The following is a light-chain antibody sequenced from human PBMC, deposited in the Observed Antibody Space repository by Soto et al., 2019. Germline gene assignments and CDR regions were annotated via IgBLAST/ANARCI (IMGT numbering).Light chain of an antibody. CDR1: QGFSSW. V-gene: IGKV1-12*01. Sequence: DIQMTQSPSSVSASVGDRVTITCRASQGFSSWLAWYQQKPGKAPNLLIYAASSLRSGVPSRFSGSGSGTDFTLTISSLQPEDFATYYCQQANSFPPTFGQGTRLEIK. CDR2: AAS. CDR3: QQANSFPPT. J-gene: IGKJ5*01.